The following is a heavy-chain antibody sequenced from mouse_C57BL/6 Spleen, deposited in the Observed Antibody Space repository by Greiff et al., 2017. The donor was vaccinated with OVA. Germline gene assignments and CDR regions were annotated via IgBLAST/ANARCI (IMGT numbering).Heavy chain of an antibody. V-gene: IGHV3-6*01. CDR2: ISYDGSN. Sequence: VQLKESGPGLVKPSQSLSLTCSVTGYSITSGYYWNWIRQFPGNKLEWMGYISYDGSNNYNPSLKNRISITRDTSKNQFFLKLNSVTTEDTATYYCARMGDYDDAYWGQGTLVTVSA. D-gene: IGHD2-4*01. CDR1: GYSITSGYY. CDR3: ARMGDYDDAY. J-gene: IGHJ3*01.